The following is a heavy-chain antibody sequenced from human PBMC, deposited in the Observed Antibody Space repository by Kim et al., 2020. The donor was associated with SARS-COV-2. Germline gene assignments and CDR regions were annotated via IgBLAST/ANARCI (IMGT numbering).Heavy chain of an antibody. Sequence: SETLSLTCAAFGGSISSYHWSWIRQAPGKGLEWVGYISPSGSPRYNPSLKSRVTISLDTSKNEFSLKLGSVTAADTAVYYCSGGGQFYDILTGLGYWG. CDR3: SGGGQFYDILTGLGY. CDR1: GGSISSYH. CDR2: ISPSGSP. D-gene: IGHD3-9*01. V-gene: IGHV4-59*01. J-gene: IGHJ4*01.